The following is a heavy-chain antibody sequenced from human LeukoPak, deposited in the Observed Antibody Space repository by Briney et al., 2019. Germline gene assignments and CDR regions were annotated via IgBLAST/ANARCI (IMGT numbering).Heavy chain of an antibody. CDR1: GFSFSSYG. Sequence: GGSLRLSCAASGFSFSSYGMHWVRQAPGKGLEWVTFIRSDGSNTYYADSVKGRFTISRDNSKNTLYLQMNSLRVEDTAVYYCARDRGSYRPIDYWGQGTLVTVSS. J-gene: IGHJ4*02. D-gene: IGHD1-26*01. V-gene: IGHV3-30*02. CDR3: ARDRGSYRPIDY. CDR2: IRSDGSNT.